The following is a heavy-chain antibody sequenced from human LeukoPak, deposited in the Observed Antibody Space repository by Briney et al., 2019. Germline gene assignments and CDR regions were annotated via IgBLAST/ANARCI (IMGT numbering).Heavy chain of an antibody. Sequence: GGSLRLSCAASGVTFNNYVMNWVRQAPGKGLEWVSAVSDSGGTTFYAASVKGRFTISRDKSKNTLYLQMNSLRVEDTAIYYCAKGSFSGWGRLDCWGQGALVTVSS. CDR1: GVTFNNYV. J-gene: IGHJ4*02. CDR2: VSDSGGTT. D-gene: IGHD6-19*01. CDR3: AKGSFSGWGRLDC. V-gene: IGHV3-23*01.